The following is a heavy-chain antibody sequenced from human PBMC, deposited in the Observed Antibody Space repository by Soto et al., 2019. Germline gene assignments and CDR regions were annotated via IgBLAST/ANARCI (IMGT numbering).Heavy chain of an antibody. Sequence: GGSLRLSCAASGFTFSDYYMSWIRQAPGKGLEWVSYISSSGSTIYYADSVKGRFTISRDNAKNSLHLQMNSLRAEDTAVYYCASLNYDFWSGYYSPYYYYMDVWGKGTTVTVSS. CDR2: ISSSGSTI. D-gene: IGHD3-3*01. J-gene: IGHJ6*03. CDR1: GFTFSDYY. CDR3: ASLNYDFWSGYYSPYYYYMDV. V-gene: IGHV3-11*01.